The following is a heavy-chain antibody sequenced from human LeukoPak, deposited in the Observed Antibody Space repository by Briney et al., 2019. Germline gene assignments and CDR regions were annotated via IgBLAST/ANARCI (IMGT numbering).Heavy chain of an antibody. Sequence: GGSLRLSCAASGFTFSSYSMNWVRQAPGKGLEWVSSISSSSSYIYYADSVKGRFTISRDNAKNSLYLQMNSLRAEDTAVYYCARAESIVATFDYWGQGTLVTVSS. CDR1: GFTFSSYS. V-gene: IGHV3-21*01. CDR2: ISSSSSYI. D-gene: IGHD5-12*01. CDR3: ARAESIVATFDY. J-gene: IGHJ4*02.